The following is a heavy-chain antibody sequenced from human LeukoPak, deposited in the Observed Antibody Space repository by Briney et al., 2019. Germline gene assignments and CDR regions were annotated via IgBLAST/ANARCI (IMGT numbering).Heavy chain of an antibody. J-gene: IGHJ6*03. CDR2: ISSGSSYI. CDR3: ASHIGDYYYYYYMDV. Sequence: GGSLRLSCAASGFTSSSYIMNWVRQAPGKGPECVSSISSGSSYIYYADPVKGRFTISRDDARNSLYLQMNSLRAEDTAGYYCASHIGDYYYYYYMDVWGKGTTVTVSS. D-gene: IGHD2-21*01. CDR1: GFTSSSYI. V-gene: IGHV3-21*01.